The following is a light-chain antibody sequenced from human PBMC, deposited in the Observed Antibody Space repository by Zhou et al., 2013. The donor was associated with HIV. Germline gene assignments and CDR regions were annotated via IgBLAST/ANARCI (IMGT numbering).Light chain of an antibody. J-gene: IGKJ2*01. Sequence: DIVMTQSPLSLPVTPGEPASISCRSSKSLLHSSGNKYVDWYLQKPGQSPHLLIYLGSNRASGVPDRFSGSGSGTDFSLTIASLQPDDFATYYCQQYNSYPYTFGQGTKLEIK. CDR3: QQYNSYPYT. CDR2: LGS. CDR1: KSLLHSSGNKY. V-gene: IGKV2-28*01.